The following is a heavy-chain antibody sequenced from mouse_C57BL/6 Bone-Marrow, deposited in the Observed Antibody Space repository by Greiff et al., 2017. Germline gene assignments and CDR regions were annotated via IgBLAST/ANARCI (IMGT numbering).Heavy chain of an antibody. D-gene: IGHD2-3*01. CDR1: GYAFTNYL. CDR3: ARGGWFPDY. Sequence: VQGVESGAELVRPGTSVKVSCKASGYAFTNYLIEWVKQRPGQGLEWIGVINPGSGGTNYNEKFKGKATLTADKSSSTAYMQLSRLTSEVCAVDLCARGGWFPDYWGQGTILTVSA. CDR2: INPGSGGT. V-gene: IGHV1-54*01. J-gene: IGHJ2*01.